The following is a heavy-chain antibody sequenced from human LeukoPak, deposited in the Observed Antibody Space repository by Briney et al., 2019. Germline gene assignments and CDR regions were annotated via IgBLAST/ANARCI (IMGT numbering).Heavy chain of an antibody. V-gene: IGHV3-23*01. Sequence: GGSLRLSCAASGFTFSGYAMSWVRQAPGKGLEWVSAISGSGGSTYYADSVKGRFTISRGNSKNTLYLQMNSLRAEDTAVYYCAKLAAAGILLDYWGQGTLVTVSS. CDR1: GFTFSGYA. D-gene: IGHD6-13*01. CDR2: ISGSGGST. CDR3: AKLAAAGILLDY. J-gene: IGHJ4*02.